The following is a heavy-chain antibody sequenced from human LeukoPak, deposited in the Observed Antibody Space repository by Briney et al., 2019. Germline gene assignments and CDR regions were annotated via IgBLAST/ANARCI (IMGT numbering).Heavy chain of an antibody. J-gene: IGHJ2*01. CDR3: ARRYSTSSYWYFDL. CDR1: GFTFSTYS. Sequence: GSLRLSCAASGFTFSTYSMNWVRQAPGKGLEWVSCISSSSNYIYYADSVKGRFTISRDNAKNSLYLQMNSLRAEDTAVYYCARRYSTSSYWYFDLWGRGTLVTVSS. D-gene: IGHD2-2*01. V-gene: IGHV3-21*01. CDR2: ISSSSNYI.